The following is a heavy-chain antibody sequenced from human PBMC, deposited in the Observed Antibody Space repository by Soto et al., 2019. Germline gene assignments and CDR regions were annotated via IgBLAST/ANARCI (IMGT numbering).Heavy chain of an antibody. D-gene: IGHD4-17*01. Sequence: QVQLVESGGGVVQPGRSLRLSCAASGFTFSSYAMHWVRQAPGKGLEWVAVISYDGSNKYYADSVKGRFTISRDNSKNTLYLQMNSLRAEDTAVYYCARGGGTVTIDYWGQGTLVTVSS. CDR3: ARGGGTVTIDY. CDR2: ISYDGSNK. V-gene: IGHV3-30-3*01. CDR1: GFTFSSYA. J-gene: IGHJ4*02.